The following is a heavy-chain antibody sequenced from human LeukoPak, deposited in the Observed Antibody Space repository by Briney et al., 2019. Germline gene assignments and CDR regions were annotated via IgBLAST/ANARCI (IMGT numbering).Heavy chain of an antibody. D-gene: IGHD3-22*01. CDR1: GYTFTSYG. Sequence: GASVKVSCKASGYTFTSYGISWVRQAPGQGLEWMGWISAYNGNTNYAQKLQGRVTMTTDTSTSTAYMELRSLRSDVTAVYYCARDPRVISYSSANNWFDPWGQGTLVTVSS. CDR2: ISAYNGNT. J-gene: IGHJ5*02. CDR3: ARDPRVISYSSANNWFDP. V-gene: IGHV1-18*01.